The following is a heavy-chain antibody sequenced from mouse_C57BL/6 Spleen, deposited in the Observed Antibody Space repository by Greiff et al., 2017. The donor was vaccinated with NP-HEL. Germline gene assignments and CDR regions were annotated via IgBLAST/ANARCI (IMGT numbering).Heavy chain of an antibody. V-gene: IGHV1-82*01. CDR2: IYPGDGDT. D-gene: IGHD1-1*01. CDR1: GYAFSSSW. Sequence: VQLQQSGPELVKPGASVKISCKASGYAFSSSWMNWVKQRPGKGLEWIGRIYPGDGDTNYNGKVKGKATLTADKSYSTAYMQLSSLTSEDSAVYFCARLSYGWYFDVWGTGTTVTVSS. CDR3: ARLSYGWYFDV. J-gene: IGHJ1*03.